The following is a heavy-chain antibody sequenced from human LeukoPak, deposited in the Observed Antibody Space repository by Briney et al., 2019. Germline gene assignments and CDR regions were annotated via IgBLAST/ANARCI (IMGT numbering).Heavy chain of an antibody. Sequence: PGRSLRLSCAASGFTFSSYAMHWVRQAPGKGLEWVAVISYDGSNKYYADSVKGRFTISRDNSKNTLYLQMNSLRAEDTAVYYCARGPLPGDTAMVTVDYWGQGTLVTVSS. CDR2: ISYDGSNK. D-gene: IGHD5-18*01. V-gene: IGHV3-30*04. CDR1: GFTFSSYA. J-gene: IGHJ4*02. CDR3: ARGPLPGDTAMVTVDY.